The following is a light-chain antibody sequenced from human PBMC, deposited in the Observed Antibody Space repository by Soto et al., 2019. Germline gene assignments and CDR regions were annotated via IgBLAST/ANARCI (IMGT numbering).Light chain of an antibody. CDR2: EGT. V-gene: IGLV2-14*02. J-gene: IGLJ1*01. CDR3: CSYTGTSTL. CDR1: GSDVGSYSL. Sequence: QSALTQPASVPGSLGQSITISCTGTGSDVGSYSLVSWYQHPPGQAPKLIIYEGTKRPSGVSNRFSGSNSGNTASLTISGLQAEDEADFYCCSYTGTSTLFGGGTKVTVL.